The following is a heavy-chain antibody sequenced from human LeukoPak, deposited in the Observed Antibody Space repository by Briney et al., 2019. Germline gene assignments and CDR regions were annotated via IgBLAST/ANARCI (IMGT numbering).Heavy chain of an antibody. CDR1: GFTLSNYY. Sequence: GGSLRLSCAASGFTLSNYYMSWVRQAPGKGLEWISVIYNGGSTHYADSVKGRFTISRDNSKNTLYLEVISLTAEDTAVYYCAKDDAWLRFGEWSQGTLVTVSS. J-gene: IGHJ4*02. V-gene: IGHV3-53*01. CDR3: AKDDAWLRFGE. D-gene: IGHD3-10*01. CDR2: IYNGGST.